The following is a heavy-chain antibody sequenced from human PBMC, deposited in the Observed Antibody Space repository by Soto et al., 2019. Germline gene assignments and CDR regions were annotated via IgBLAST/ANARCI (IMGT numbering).Heavy chain of an antibody. CDR3: ARMYSSGWYGYGMDV. CDR2: ISYDGSNK. D-gene: IGHD6-19*01. CDR1: GFTFSSYA. J-gene: IGHJ6*02. V-gene: IGHV3-30-3*01. Sequence: QVQLVESGGGVVQPGRSLRLSCAASGFTFSSYAMHWVRQAPGKGLEWVAVISYDGSNKYYADSVQGRFTISRDNSKNTLYVQMNSLRAEDTAVYYCARMYSSGWYGYGMDVWGQGTTVTVSS.